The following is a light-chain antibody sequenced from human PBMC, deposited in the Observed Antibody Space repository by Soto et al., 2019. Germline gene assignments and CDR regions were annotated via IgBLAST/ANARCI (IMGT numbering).Light chain of an antibody. J-gene: IGKJ5*01. CDR3: QQSYSTLSIT. CDR2: AAS. V-gene: IGKV1-39*01. CDR1: ESISRH. Sequence: DIQMTQSPSSLSASVGDRVTITCRASESISRHLNWYQQKPGKAPNLLIYAASSLQNGVPSRFSGSGSGTDFTLTISNLQSEDFATYYCQQSYSTLSITFGQGTRLEIK.